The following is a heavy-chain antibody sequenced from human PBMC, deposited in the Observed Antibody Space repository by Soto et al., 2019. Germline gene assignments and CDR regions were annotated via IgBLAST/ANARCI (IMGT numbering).Heavy chain of an antibody. CDR1: GGSIGSYY. Sequence: QVQLKESGPGLVKPSETLALTCTVSGGSIGSYYWSWSRRPPGRGLEWLGCVYYSDGTNYNPSLKSRGTMSMDKANHHFSLRLSSVTAADTAVYYCARTDSSSWSFFYYGMDVWGQGTTVTVSS. CDR2: VYYSDGT. D-gene: IGHD6-13*01. CDR3: ARTDSSSWSFFYYGMDV. V-gene: IGHV4-59*01. J-gene: IGHJ6*02.